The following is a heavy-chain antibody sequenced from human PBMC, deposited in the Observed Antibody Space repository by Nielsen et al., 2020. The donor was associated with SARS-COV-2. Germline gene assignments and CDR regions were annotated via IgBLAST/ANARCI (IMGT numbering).Heavy chain of an antibody. V-gene: IGHV3-49*03. J-gene: IGHJ4*02. D-gene: IGHD3-10*01. Sequence: GESLKISCATSGFTFGDYYINWFRQAPGKGLEWVGFIRTKAHGGTTEYAASVKGRFTISRDDSKSIAYLQMNSLKTEDTAVYYCTRVYYYGSGSLDYWGQGTLVTVSS. CDR2: IRTKAHGGTT. CDR3: TRVYYYGSGSLDY. CDR1: GFTFGDYY.